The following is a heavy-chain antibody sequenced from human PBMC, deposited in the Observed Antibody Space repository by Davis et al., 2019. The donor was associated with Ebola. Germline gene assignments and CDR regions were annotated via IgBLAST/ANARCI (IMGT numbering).Heavy chain of an antibody. CDR2: IYYSGST. CDR3: ARVGYDFWSGYSSDNWFDP. V-gene: IGHV4-59*01. J-gene: IGHJ5*02. D-gene: IGHD3-3*01. CDR1: GGSIGSYY. Sequence: SETLSLTCTVSGGSIGSYYWSWIRQPPGKGLEWIGYIYYSGSTNYNPSLKSRVTISVDTSKNQFSLKLSSVTAADTAVYYCARVGYDFWSGYSSDNWFDPWGQGTLVTVSS.